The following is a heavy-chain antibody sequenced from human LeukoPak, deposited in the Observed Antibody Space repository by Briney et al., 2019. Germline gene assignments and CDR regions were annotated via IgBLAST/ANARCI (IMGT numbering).Heavy chain of an antibody. CDR3: ARDDNGYPFDY. CDR1: GGTFSSYA. Sequence: VASVKVSCKASGGTFSSYAIGWVRQAPGQGLEWMGRIIPILGIANYAQKFQGRVTITADKSTSTAYMELSSLRSEDTAVYYCARDDNGYPFDYWGRGTLVTVSS. CDR2: IIPILGIA. D-gene: IGHD2-8*01. J-gene: IGHJ4*02. V-gene: IGHV1-69*04.